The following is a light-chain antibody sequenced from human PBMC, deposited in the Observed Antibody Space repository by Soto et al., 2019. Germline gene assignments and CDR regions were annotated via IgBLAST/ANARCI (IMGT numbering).Light chain of an antibody. CDR3: QQYNSYWT. CDR1: QSISNW. CDR2: DAS. V-gene: IGKV1-5*01. J-gene: IGKJ1*01. Sequence: DIQMTQSPSTLSGSVGDRVTITCRASQSISNWLAWYQQKPGKAPKLLIYDASSLESGVPSRFSGSGSGTEFTLTISSLQPDDFATYYCQQYNSYWTFGQGTKV.